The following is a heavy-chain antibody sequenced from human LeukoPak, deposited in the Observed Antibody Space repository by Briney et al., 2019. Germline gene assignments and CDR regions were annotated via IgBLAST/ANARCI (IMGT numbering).Heavy chain of an antibody. CDR3: ARQTRDGSGSRGYSFDF. D-gene: IGHD3-10*01. CDR1: GYIFTHNW. J-gene: IGHJ4*02. CDR2: IYPGDSDT. Sequence: GESLKISCQGSGYIFTHNWIGWVRQMPGKGLEWMGIIYPGDSDTRYSPSFEGQVTISVYKSISTAYLQWSSLKASDTAMYYCARQTRDGSGSRGYSFDFWGQGTLVTVSS. V-gene: IGHV5-51*01.